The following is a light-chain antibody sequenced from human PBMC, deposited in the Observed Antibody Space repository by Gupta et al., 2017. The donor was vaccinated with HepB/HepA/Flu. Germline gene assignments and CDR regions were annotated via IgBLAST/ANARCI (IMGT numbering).Light chain of an antibody. CDR3: QQRRR. CDR1: QSISNY. J-gene: IGKJ2*01. Sequence: DLQLTQSPSSLSASVGDRVTITCRTSQSISNYLNWYQQKPGKAPKLLIYAASSLQSGVPSRFSGSGSGTDFTLTISSLQPEDLATYYWQQRRRFGQGTKLEIK. V-gene: IGKV1-39*01. CDR2: AAS.